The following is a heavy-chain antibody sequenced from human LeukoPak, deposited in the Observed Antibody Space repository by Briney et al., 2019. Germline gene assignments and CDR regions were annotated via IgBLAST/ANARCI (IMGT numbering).Heavy chain of an antibody. Sequence: SGTLSLTCAVSGDSISSSNWWNWVRQSPGKGLEWIGEIFQSGSTSYNPSLKSRVTISLDKSKNQFSLKLNSVTAADTAIYYCGRGGSYSSSSRYWFDPWGQGTLVTVSS. J-gene: IGHJ5*02. V-gene: IGHV4-4*02. CDR2: IFQSGST. D-gene: IGHD6-6*01. CDR1: GDSISSSNW. CDR3: GRGGSYSSSSRYWFDP.